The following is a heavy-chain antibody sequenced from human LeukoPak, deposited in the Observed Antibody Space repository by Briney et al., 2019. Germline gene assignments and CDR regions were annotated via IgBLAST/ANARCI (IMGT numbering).Heavy chain of an antibody. V-gene: IGHV1-24*01. J-gene: IGHJ4*02. CDR1: GYTLTELS. CDR3: TTDRRTVFEPFDY. D-gene: IGHD3-3*01. CDR2: FDPEDAET. Sequence: ASVKVSCKVSGYTLTELSMHWVRQAPGKGLEWMGGFDPEDAETIYAQKFQGRITMTEDTSTDTAYMELSSLRPEDTAVYYCTTDRRTVFEPFDYWGQGTLVTVSA.